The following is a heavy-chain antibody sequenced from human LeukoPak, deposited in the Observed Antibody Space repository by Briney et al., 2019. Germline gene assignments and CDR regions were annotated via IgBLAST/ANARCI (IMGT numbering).Heavy chain of an antibody. CDR1: GGSISSSSYY. CDR3: ARTKLEYSSSWGGKYFDY. CDR2: MYYSGST. J-gene: IGHJ4*01. D-gene: IGHD6-6*01. V-gene: IGHV4-39*01. Sequence: SETLSLTCTVSGGSISSSSYYWGWIRQPPGKGLEWIGSMYYSGSTYYNPSLKSRVTISVDTSKNQFSLNLSSVTAADTAVYYCARTKLEYSSSWGGKYFDYWGHGTLVTVSS.